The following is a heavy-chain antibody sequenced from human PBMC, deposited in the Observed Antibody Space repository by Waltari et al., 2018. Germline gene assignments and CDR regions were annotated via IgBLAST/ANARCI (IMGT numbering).Heavy chain of an antibody. CDR3: ARGDCSSTSCYSLES. CDR1: GFTLKDLA. D-gene: IGHD2-2*01. CDR2: ISSDGTNK. Sequence: QVHLVESGGGFVQSGKSLGLSCAAAGFTLKDLAMHWVRQAPGQGLEWVSVISSDGTNKYYADSVKGRFTISRDNSGGTLYLQMNSLRPQDTAIYFCARGDCSSTSCYSLESWGHGTLVTVS. J-gene: IGHJ1*01. V-gene: IGHV3-30*16.